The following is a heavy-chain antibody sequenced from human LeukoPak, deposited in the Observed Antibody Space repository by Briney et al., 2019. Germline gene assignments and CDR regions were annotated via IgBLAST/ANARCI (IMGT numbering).Heavy chain of an antibody. Sequence: GGSRRLSCAASGFTFSSYWMSWVRQAPGKGLEWVANIKQDGSEKYYVDSVKGRFTISRDNAKNSLYLQMNSLRAEDTAMYYCARDQGLNSGYDSVDYWGQGTLVTVSS. D-gene: IGHD5-12*01. CDR2: IKQDGSEK. CDR1: GFTFSSYW. J-gene: IGHJ4*02. CDR3: ARDQGLNSGYDSVDY. V-gene: IGHV3-7*01.